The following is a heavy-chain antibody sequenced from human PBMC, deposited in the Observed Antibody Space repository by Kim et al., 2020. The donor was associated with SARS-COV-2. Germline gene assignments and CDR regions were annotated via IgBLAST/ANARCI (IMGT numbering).Heavy chain of an antibody. J-gene: IGHJ4*02. D-gene: IGHD4-17*01. CDR1: GGTFSSYA. V-gene: IGHV1-69*13. CDR3: ARVHDYGDYMGDH. CDR2: IIPIFGTA. Sequence: SVKVSCKASGGTFSSYAISWVRQAPGQGLEWMGGIIPIFGTANYAQKFQGRVTITADESTSTAYMELSSLRSEDTAVYYCARVHDYGDYMGDHWGQGTLVTVSS.